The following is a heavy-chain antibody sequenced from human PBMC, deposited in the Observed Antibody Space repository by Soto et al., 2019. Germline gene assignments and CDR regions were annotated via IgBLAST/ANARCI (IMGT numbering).Heavy chain of an antibody. D-gene: IGHD1-26*01. CDR1: GGSISSGDYY. CDR2: IYYSGST. V-gene: IGHV4-61*08. CDR3: ARAQWELYYYYGMDV. J-gene: IGHJ6*02. Sequence: PSETLSLTCTVSGGSISSGDYYWSWIRQPPGKGLEWIGYIYYSGSTNYNPSLKSRVTISVDTSKNQFSLKLSSVTAADTAVYYCARAQWELYYYYGMDVWGQGTTVTVSS.